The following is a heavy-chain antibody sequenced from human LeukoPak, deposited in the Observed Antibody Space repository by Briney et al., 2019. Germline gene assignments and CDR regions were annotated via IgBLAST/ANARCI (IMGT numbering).Heavy chain of an antibody. Sequence: GGSPRLSCAASGFTFSDYYMSWIRQAPGKGLEWVSYISSSSSYTNYADSVKGRFTISRDNAKNSLYLQMNSLRAEDTAVYYCAGFRVRWGAFDIWGQGTMVTVSS. D-gene: IGHD3-16*01. CDR2: ISSSSSYT. J-gene: IGHJ3*02. V-gene: IGHV3-11*06. CDR1: GFTFSDYY. CDR3: AGFRVRWGAFDI.